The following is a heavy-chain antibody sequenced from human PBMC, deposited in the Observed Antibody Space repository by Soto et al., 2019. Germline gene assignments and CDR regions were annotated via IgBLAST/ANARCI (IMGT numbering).Heavy chain of an antibody. CDR3: ASWVQLERRWFDP. Sequence: PSETLSLTCTVSGASITSGNYYWGWIRQPPGKGLQWIGSSSYTGNTYFNPSLRSRVTISFDTSKNQFSLRLTSVTASDTAVYYCASWVQLERRWFDPWGQGTLVTVSS. D-gene: IGHD1-1*01. CDR2: SSYTGNT. V-gene: IGHV4-39*01. CDR1: GASITSGNYY. J-gene: IGHJ5*02.